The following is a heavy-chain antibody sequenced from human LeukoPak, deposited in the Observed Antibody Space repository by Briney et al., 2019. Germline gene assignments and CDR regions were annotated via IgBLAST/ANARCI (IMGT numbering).Heavy chain of an antibody. J-gene: IGHJ3*02. CDR1: GFTFSSYS. Sequence: GGSLRLSCAASGFTFSSYSMNWVRQAPGKGLEWVSSISSSSSYIYYADSVKGRFTISRDNAKNTLYLQMNSLRAEDTAIYYCAKDLTEDRNLWFGESDAFDIWGQGTMVTVSS. CDR2: ISSSSSYI. CDR3: AKDLTEDRNLWFGESDAFDI. D-gene: IGHD3-10*01. V-gene: IGHV3-21*04.